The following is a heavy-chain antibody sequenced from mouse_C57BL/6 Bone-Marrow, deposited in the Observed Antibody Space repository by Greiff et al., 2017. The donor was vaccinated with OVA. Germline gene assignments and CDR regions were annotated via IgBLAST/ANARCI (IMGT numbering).Heavy chain of an antibody. V-gene: IGHV1-64*01. Sequence: QVQLQQPGAELVKPGASVTLSCKASGYTFTSYWMHWVKQRPGQGLEWIGMIHPNSGSTNYNEKFKSKATLTVDKSSSTAYMQLISLTSEDSAVYYCARRNYYGSSSFDYWGKGTTLTVSS. D-gene: IGHD1-1*01. CDR2: IHPNSGST. CDR3: ARRNYYGSSSFDY. J-gene: IGHJ2*01. CDR1: GYTFTSYW.